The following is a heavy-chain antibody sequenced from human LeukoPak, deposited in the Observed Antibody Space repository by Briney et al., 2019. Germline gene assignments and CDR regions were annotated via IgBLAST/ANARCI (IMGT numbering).Heavy chain of an antibody. CDR2: INHSGST. D-gene: IGHD2-2*01. CDR1: GGSFSGYY. CDR3: ASGHFRDIVVVPAATPAFDY. V-gene: IGHV4-34*01. Sequence: SETLSLTCAVYGGSFSGYYWSWIRQPPGKGLEWIGEINHSGSTNYNPSLKSRVTISVDTSKNQFSLKLSSVTAADTAVYYCASGHFRDIVVVPAATPAFDYWGQGTLVTVSS. J-gene: IGHJ4*02.